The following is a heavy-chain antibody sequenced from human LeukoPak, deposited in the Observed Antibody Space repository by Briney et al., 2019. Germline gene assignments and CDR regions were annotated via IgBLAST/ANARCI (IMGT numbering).Heavy chain of an antibody. Sequence: GASVKVSCKASGYTFTGYYMHWVRQAPGQGLEWMGWINPNSGGTNYAQKFQGRVTMTRDTSISTAYMELSGLRSDDTAVYYCARMLGVDTAMELDYWGQGTLVTVSS. D-gene: IGHD5-18*01. V-gene: IGHV1-2*02. CDR1: GYTFTGYY. CDR3: ARMLGVDTAMELDY. J-gene: IGHJ4*02. CDR2: INPNSGGT.